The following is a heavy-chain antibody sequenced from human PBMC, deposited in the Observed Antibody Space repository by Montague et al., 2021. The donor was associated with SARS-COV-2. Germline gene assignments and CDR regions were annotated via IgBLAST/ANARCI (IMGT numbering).Heavy chain of an antibody. Sequence: TLSLTCTVSGASITSGSYYWSWIRQPAGTRLEWIGRKYTTGSTNYDPSLKSRVAISVDTSKNQFSLKLSSVTAADTAVYYCARAGEQLVRGRWYFDYWGKGIVVTVSP. D-gene: IGHD6-6*01. CDR1: GASITSGSYY. V-gene: IGHV4-61*02. CDR2: KYTTGST. J-gene: IGHJ4*02. CDR3: ARAGEQLVRGRWYFDY.